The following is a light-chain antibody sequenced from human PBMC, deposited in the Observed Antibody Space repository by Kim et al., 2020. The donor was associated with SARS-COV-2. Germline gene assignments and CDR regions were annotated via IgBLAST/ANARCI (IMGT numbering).Light chain of an antibody. V-gene: IGKV2-28*01. Sequence: PAHIPCRSSHSLLHSDGYNYLDWYLQRPGQSAQLLSYLGYSRGSGGHVRCRCSGSGTDFTLKNSRVGAEDVGVYYCMQALQSPRTFGEGTKVDIK. CDR2: LGY. CDR1: HSLLHSDGYNY. J-gene: IGKJ4*02. CDR3: MQALQSPRT.